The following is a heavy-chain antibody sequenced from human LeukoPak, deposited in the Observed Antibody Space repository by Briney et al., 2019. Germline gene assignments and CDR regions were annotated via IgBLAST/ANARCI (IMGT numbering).Heavy chain of an antibody. V-gene: IGHV4-59*11. D-gene: IGHD5-12*01. Sequence: PSETLSLTCSVSGGSISGHYWSWIRQPPGKGLEWIGYIYHSGTTDYNPSLKTRLTISVDTSKNQFSLNLSSMTSADTAVYHCARGGGGYAADYWGQGTLVTVSS. CDR2: IYHSGTT. CDR3: ARGGGGYAADY. J-gene: IGHJ4*02. CDR1: GGSISGHY.